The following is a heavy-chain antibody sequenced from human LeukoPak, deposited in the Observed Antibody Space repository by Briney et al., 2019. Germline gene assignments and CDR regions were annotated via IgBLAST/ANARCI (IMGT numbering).Heavy chain of an antibody. J-gene: IGHJ5*02. V-gene: IGHV4-39*01. D-gene: IGHD3-3*01. CDR1: GDSITSTSYY. CDR2: VYYTGGT. Sequence: NPSETLSLTCSVSGDSITSTSYYWGWIRQPPEKGLEWIGSVYYTGGTYYSPSLKSRVTISVDTSKNQFSLKLSSVTAADTAVYYCARLAPLLRFLEWERAGSESWFDPWGQGTLVTVSS. CDR3: ARLAPLLRFLEWERAGSESWFDP.